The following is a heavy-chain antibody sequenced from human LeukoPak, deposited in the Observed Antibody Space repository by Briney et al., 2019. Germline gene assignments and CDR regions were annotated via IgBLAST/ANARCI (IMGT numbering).Heavy chain of an antibody. CDR1: GYTFTSYG. CDR3: AREHTYYYDSSGSTDYFDY. J-gene: IGHJ4*02. CDR2: ISAYNGNT. Sequence: VASVKVSCMASGYTFTSYGISWVRQAPGQGLEWMGWISAYNGNTNYAQKLQGRVTINTDTSTSTAYMELRSLSSDDTAVYYCAREHTYYYDSSGSTDYFDYWGQGTLVTVSS. V-gene: IGHV1-18*01. D-gene: IGHD3-22*01.